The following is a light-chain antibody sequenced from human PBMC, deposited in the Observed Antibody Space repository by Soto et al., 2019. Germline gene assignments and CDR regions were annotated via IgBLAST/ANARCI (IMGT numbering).Light chain of an antibody. J-gene: IGKJ1*01. V-gene: IGKV1-5*03. CDR1: QSTSSY. CDR2: QAS. CDR3: RQYSSHST. Sequence: DIQMTHTPSTLSAPVGDRVTITFRASQSTSSYLAWYQQKPGKAPKLLIYQASSLENGVPSRFSGSGSGTEFSLTISSLQPDDFATYYCRQYSSHSTFGQGTKVDIK.